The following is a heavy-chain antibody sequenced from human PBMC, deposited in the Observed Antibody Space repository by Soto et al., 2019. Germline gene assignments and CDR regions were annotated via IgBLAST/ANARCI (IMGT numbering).Heavy chain of an antibody. D-gene: IGHD2-21*02. CDR3: AFAYCGGDCYFDY. CDR1: GYTFTGYY. Sequence: ASVKVSCKASGYTFTGYYMHWVRQAPGQGLEWMGIINPSSGSTSYAQKFQGRVTMTRDTSTSTVYMELSSLRSEDTAVYYCAFAYCGGDCYFDYWGQGTLVTVSS. V-gene: IGHV1-46*01. J-gene: IGHJ4*02. CDR2: INPSSGST.